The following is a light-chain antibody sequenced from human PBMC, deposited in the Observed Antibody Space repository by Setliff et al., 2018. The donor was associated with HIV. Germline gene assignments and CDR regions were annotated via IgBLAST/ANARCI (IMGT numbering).Light chain of an antibody. CDR3: GTWDSALSSVV. J-gene: IGLJ2*01. CDR1: ASNIGNHH. CDR2: DNN. V-gene: IGLV1-51*01. Sequence: QSVLAQPPSLSAAPGQKVTISCSGSASNIGNHHVSWYQHLLGTAPKLLIYDNNKRPSEIPDRFSGSRSAASATLAITGLQTGDEADYYCGTWDSALSSVVLGGGTKVTVL.